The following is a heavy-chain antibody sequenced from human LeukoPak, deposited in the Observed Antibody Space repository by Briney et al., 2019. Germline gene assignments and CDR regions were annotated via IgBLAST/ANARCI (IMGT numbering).Heavy chain of an antibody. CDR3: ARVDSSGYYLFDY. V-gene: IGHV4-38-2*02. Sequence: SETLSLTCTVSGYSISTGYYWGWIRQPPGKGLEWIGSIHQSGSTYYNPSLKSRVTISVDTSKNQFSLKLSSVTAADTAVYYCARVDSSGYYLFDYWGQGTLVTVSS. CDR1: GYSISTGYY. J-gene: IGHJ4*02. CDR2: IHQSGST. D-gene: IGHD3-22*01.